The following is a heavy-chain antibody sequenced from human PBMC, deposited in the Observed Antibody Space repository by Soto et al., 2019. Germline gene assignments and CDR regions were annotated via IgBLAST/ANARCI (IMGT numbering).Heavy chain of an antibody. D-gene: IGHD3-3*01. CDR2: INAGNGNT. J-gene: IGHJ6*02. CDR1: GYTFTSYA. CDR3: ATRITIFGVAPPPYYYYGMDV. V-gene: IGHV1-3*01. Sequence: VKVSCKASGYTFTSYAMHWVRQAPGQRLEWMGWINAGNGNTKYSQKFQGRVTITRDTSASTAYMELSSLRSEDTAVYYCATRITIFGVAPPPYYYYGMDVWGQGTTVTV.